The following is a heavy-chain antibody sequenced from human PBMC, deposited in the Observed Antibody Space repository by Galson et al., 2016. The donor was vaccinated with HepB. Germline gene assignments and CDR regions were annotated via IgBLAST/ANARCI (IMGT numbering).Heavy chain of an antibody. D-gene: IGHD5-18*01. Sequence: SLRLSCAASESTFSSYSMNWVRQAPGKGLEWISSISSNSNYIYYADSVKGRFTISRDNAKNSLCLQMNSLRADDTAVYYCVRYAVDTALDYWGQGTLVTVSS. CDR3: VRYAVDTALDY. CDR2: ISSNSNYI. J-gene: IGHJ4*02. CDR1: ESTFSSYS. V-gene: IGHV3-21*04.